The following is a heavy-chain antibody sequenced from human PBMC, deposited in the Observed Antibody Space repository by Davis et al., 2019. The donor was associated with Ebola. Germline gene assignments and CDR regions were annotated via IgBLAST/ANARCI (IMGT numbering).Heavy chain of an antibody. CDR3: ARFLEWKADY. D-gene: IGHD3-3*01. Sequence: GESLKIPCKGSGYSFATHWIGWVRQMPGKGLEWMGIIYPGDSDTRYSPSFQGQVTISADKSITTAYLQWSSLKASDTAMYYCARFLEWKADYWGQGTLVTVSS. V-gene: IGHV5-51*01. CDR2: IYPGDSDT. CDR1: GYSFATHW. J-gene: IGHJ4*02.